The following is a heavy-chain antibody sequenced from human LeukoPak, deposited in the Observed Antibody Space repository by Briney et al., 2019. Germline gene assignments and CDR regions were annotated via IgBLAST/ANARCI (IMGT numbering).Heavy chain of an antibody. J-gene: IGHJ4*02. CDR2: IIPIFGTA. V-gene: IGHV1-69*05. Sequence: ASVKVSCKASGGTFSSYAISWVRQAPGQGLEWMGGIIPIFGTANYAQKFQGRATITTDESTSTAYMELSSLRSEDTAVYYCVRSSGSYYLTFDYWGQGTLVTVSS. D-gene: IGHD1-26*01. CDR3: VRSSGSYYLTFDY. CDR1: GGTFSSYA.